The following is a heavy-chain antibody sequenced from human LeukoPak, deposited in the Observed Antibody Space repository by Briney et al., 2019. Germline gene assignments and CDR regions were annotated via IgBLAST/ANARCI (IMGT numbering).Heavy chain of an antibody. J-gene: IGHJ6*03. CDR2: IKHDGSEK. V-gene: IGHV3-7*01. CDR3: ARDPYSGNYGAYYYYYMDV. Sequence: GGSLRLSCAASGFTFSTSWMTWVRQAPGKGLEFVANIKHDGSEKYYVDSVQGRFTISRDNAKNSLYLQMNGLRAEDTAVYYCARDPYSGNYGAYYYYYMDVWGKGTTVTISS. CDR1: GFTFSTSW. D-gene: IGHD1-26*01.